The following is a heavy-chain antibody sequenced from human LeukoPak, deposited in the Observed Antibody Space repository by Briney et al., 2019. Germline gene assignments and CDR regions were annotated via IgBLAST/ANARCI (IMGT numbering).Heavy chain of an antibody. D-gene: IGHD2-2*02. CDR1: GGSISSYY. J-gene: IGHJ6*03. CDR3: ARAYCSSTSCYTSSTRYYYYMDV. Sequence: ASETLSLTCTVSGGSISSYYWSWIRQPPGKGLEWIGYIYYSGSTNYNPSLKSRVTISVDTSKNQFSLKLSSVTAADTAMYYCARAYCSSTSCYTSSTRYYYYMDVWGKGTTVTVSS. V-gene: IGHV4-59*12. CDR2: IYYSGST.